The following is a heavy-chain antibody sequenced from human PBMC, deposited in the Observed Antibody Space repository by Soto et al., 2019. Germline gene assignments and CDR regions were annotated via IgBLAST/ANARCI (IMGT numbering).Heavy chain of an antibody. Sequence: SETLSLTCTVSGGSISSYYWSCILQPPGKGLEWIGYIYYSGSTNYNPSLKSRVTISVDTSKNQFSLKLSSVTAADTAVYYCARDLGYYYDSSGYLDYWGQGTLVTVSS. CDR1: GGSISSYY. CDR2: IYYSGST. CDR3: ARDLGYYYDSSGYLDY. J-gene: IGHJ4*02. V-gene: IGHV4-59*01. D-gene: IGHD3-22*01.